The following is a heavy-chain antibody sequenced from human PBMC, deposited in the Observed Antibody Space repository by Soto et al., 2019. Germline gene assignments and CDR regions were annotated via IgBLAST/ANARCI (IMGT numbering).Heavy chain of an antibody. Sequence: QVQLVQSGAEVKKPGSSVKVSCKASGGTFSSYAISWVRQAPGQGLEWMGGIIPIVGTANYAQKFQGRVTITADKSTSTAYMALSSLRSEDTAVYYCARLKTRYCSSNSCRTDGNYYYYGMDVWGHGTTVTVSS. D-gene: IGHD2-2*01. CDR3: ARLKTRYCSSNSCRTDGNYYYYGMDV. CDR2: IIPIVGTA. CDR1: GGTFSSYA. V-gene: IGHV1-69*06. J-gene: IGHJ6*02.